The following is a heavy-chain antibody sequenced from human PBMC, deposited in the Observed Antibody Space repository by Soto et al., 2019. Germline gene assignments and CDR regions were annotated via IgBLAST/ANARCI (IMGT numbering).Heavy chain of an antibody. CDR1: GYTFIRYG. CDR2: ISPYNDYT. Sequence: QVQLVQSAAEVKKPGASVKVTCKASGYTFIRYGITWVRQAPGQGLEWVGWISPYNDYTEYAQKFHGRVTMTTDTSSRTVTMALRGLRSDDTAVHYCARAGYSHNFWKKLNHYGLDVWGQGTTVTASS. V-gene: IGHV1-18*01. CDR3: ARAGYSHNFWKKLNHYGLDV. D-gene: IGHD2-21*01. J-gene: IGHJ6*02.